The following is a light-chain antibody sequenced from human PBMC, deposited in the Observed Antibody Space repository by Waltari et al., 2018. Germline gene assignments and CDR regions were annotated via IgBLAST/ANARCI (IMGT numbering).Light chain of an antibody. CDR1: QSLLHSNGYNY. CDR2: LGS. Sequence: DIVMTQSPLSLPVTPGEPASISCRSSQSLLHSNGYNYLDWYLQKPGQSPQLRMYLGSSRASGVPDRFSGSGSGTDFTLKISRVEAEDVGVYYCMQALQSPRTFGQGTKVEIK. CDR3: MQALQSPRT. V-gene: IGKV2-28*01. J-gene: IGKJ1*01.